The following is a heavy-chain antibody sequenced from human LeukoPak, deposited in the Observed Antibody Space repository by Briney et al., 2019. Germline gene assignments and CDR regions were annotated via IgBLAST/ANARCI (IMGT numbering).Heavy chain of an antibody. J-gene: IGHJ6*03. CDR3: AKGNLESDYYYYYMDV. Sequence: PGGSLRLSCAASGFTFDDYAMHWVRQAPGKGLDWVSLISWDGGSTYYADSVKGRFTISRDNSKNSLYLQMNSLRAEDTALYYCAKGNLESDYYYYYMDVWGKGTTVTVSS. CDR1: GFTFDDYA. CDR2: ISWDGGST. V-gene: IGHV3-43D*04. D-gene: IGHD3-3*01.